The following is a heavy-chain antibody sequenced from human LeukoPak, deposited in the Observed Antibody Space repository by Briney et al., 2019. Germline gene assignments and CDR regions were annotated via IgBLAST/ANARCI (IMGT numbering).Heavy chain of an antibody. CDR1: GGSISSGGYY. Sequence: SQSLSLTCTVSGGSISSGGYYWSSIRQHPGKGLEWIGYIYYSGSTYYNPSLKSRVTISVDTSKNQFSLKLSSVTAADTAVYYCARVSCSGGSCYFGYWGQGTLVTVSS. D-gene: IGHD2-15*01. CDR3: ARVSCSGGSCYFGY. CDR2: IYYSGST. J-gene: IGHJ4*02. V-gene: IGHV4-31*03.